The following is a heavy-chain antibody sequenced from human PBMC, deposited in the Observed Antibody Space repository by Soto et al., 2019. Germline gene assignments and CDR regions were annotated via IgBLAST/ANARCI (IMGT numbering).Heavy chain of an antibody. Sequence: GGSLRLSCAASGFTFSNAWMGWVRQAPGKGLEWVGRIKSKTDGGTTDYAAPVKGRFTISRDDSKNTLYLQMNSLKTEDAAVYYCTTDVGYDSWYYFDYWGQGTLVTVSS. CDR2: IKSKTDGGTT. V-gene: IGHV3-15*01. J-gene: IGHJ4*02. D-gene: IGHD3-3*01. CDR1: GFTFSNAW. CDR3: TTDVGYDSWYYFDY.